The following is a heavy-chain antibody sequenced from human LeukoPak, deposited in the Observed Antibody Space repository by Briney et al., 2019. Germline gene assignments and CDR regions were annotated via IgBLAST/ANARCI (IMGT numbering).Heavy chain of an antibody. D-gene: IGHD1-26*01. J-gene: IGHJ4*02. Sequence: GRQAXXXXXGXXSAISGSGGSTYHADSVKGRFTISRDNSKNTLYLQMNSLRAEDTAVYYCAKDRRYSGSSGYYFDYWGQGTLVTVSS. CDR2: ISGSGGST. V-gene: IGHV3-23*01. CDR3: AKDRRYSGSSGYYFDY.